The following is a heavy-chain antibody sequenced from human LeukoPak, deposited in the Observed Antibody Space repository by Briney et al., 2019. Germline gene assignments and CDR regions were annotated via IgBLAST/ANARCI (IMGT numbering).Heavy chain of an antibody. J-gene: IGHJ4*02. CDR3: ARHIAAAGIDY. D-gene: IGHD6-13*01. CDR2: IYHSGST. V-gene: IGHV4-38-2*01. Sequence: SETLSLTCAVSGYSISSGYYWGWIRQPPGKGLELIGSIYHSGSTYYNPSLKSRVTISVDTSKNQFSLKLSSVTAADTAVYYCARHIAAAGIDYWGQGTLVTVSS. CDR1: GYSISSGYY.